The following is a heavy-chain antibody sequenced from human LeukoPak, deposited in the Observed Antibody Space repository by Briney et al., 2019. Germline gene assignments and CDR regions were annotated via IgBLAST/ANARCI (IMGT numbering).Heavy chain of an antibody. D-gene: IGHD3-16*01. V-gene: IGHV4-4*07. CDR1: GGSFSTYY. CDR3: ARGSYGHIDH. Sequence: PSETLSLTCTVSGGSFSTYYWSWIRQPAGKGLEWIGRFYISENTKQYRPSLQTRVTVSPDTSKNQFSLKLNSLTAADTAVYYCARGSYGHIDHWGQGILVTVSS. J-gene: IGHJ4*02. CDR2: FYISENT.